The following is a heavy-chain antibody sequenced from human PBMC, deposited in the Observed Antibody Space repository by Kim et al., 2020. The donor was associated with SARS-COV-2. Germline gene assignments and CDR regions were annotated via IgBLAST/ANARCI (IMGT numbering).Heavy chain of an antibody. CDR1: GGSISSGGYY. D-gene: IGHD3-10*01. CDR3: ASGVSTMVRGGPIYGMEV. Sequence: SETLSLTCTVSGGSISSGGYYWSWIRQHPGKGLEWIGYIYYSGSTYYNPSLKSRVTISVDTSKNQFSLKLSSVTAADTAVYYCASGVSTMVRGGPIYGMEVWGQGTTVTVSS. V-gene: IGHV4-31*03. CDR2: IYYSGST. J-gene: IGHJ6*02.